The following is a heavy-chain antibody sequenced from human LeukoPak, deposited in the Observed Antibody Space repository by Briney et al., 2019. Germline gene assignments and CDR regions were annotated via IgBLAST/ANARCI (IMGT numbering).Heavy chain of an antibody. V-gene: IGHV3-15*01. CDR2: IKSTSDGGTT. J-gene: IGHJ4*02. CDR3: TTEKIETNGWFYRSFDY. CDR1: GLTFTNAW. D-gene: IGHD6-19*01. Sequence: GSLRLSCAASGLTFTNAWVNWVRQAPGKGLEWVGRIKSTSDGGTTDYAAPVKGRFTISRDDSKNTVYLQLSSLKIEDTAVYFCTTEKIETNGWFYRSFDYWGQGTLVTVSP.